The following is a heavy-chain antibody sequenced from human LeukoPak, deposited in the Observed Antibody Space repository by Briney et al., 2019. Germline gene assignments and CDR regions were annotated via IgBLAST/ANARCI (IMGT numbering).Heavy chain of an antibody. CDR2: IYPGDSDT. D-gene: IGHD3-9*01. CDR3: ARLVGILTGPIDY. Sequence: GESLQISCKGSGYSFTNYWIGWVRQMPGRGLEWMGIIYPGDSDTRYSPSFQGQVTISADKSISTAYLQWSSLKASDTAIYYCARLVGILTGPIDYWGQGTLVTVSS. V-gene: IGHV5-51*01. J-gene: IGHJ4*02. CDR1: GYSFTNYW.